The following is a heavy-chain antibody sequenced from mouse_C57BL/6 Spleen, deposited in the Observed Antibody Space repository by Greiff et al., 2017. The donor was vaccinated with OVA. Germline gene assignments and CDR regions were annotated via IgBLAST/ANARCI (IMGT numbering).Heavy chain of an antibody. J-gene: IGHJ4*01. D-gene: IGHD2-4*01. CDR1: GFTFSSYA. CDR2: ISSGGDYI. Sequence: EVKLVESGEGLVKPGGSLKLSCAASGFTFSSYAMSWVRQTPEKRLEWVAYISSGGDYIYYADTVKGRFTISRDNARNTLYLQMSSLKSEDTAMYYCTRDRDYDDASYYAMDYWGQGTSVTVSS. CDR3: TRDRDYDDASYYAMDY. V-gene: IGHV5-9-1*02.